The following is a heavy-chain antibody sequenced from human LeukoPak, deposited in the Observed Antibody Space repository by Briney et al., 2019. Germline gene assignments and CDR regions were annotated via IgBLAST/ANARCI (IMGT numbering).Heavy chain of an antibody. Sequence: ASVKVSCKASGGTFSSYAISWVRQAPGQGLEWMGRIIPILGIANYAQKFQGRVAITADKSTSTAYMELSSLRSEDTAVYYCARKLLRDYDSSGLSDYWGQGTLVTVSS. J-gene: IGHJ4*02. CDR1: GGTFSSYA. CDR3: ARKLLRDYDSSGLSDY. D-gene: IGHD3-22*01. V-gene: IGHV1-69*04. CDR2: IIPILGIA.